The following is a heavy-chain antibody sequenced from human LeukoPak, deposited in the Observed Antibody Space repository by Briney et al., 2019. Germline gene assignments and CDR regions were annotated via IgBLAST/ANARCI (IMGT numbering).Heavy chain of an antibody. V-gene: IGHV4-61*02. CDR1: GGSISSGSYY. D-gene: IGHD6-6*01. Sequence: SETLSLTCTVSGGSISSGSYYWSWIRQPAGKGLEWIGRIYTSGSTNYNPSLKSRVTISVDTSKNQFSLKLSSVTAADTAVYYCARALDSSSSSFDYWGQGTLVTVSS. CDR2: IYTSGST. CDR3: ARALDSSSSSFDY. J-gene: IGHJ4*02.